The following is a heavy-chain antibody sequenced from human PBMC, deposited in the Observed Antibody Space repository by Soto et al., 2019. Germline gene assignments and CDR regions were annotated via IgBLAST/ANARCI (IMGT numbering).Heavy chain of an antibody. J-gene: IGHJ3*02. D-gene: IGHD6-13*01. Sequence: QLQLQESGPGLVKPSETLSLTCTVSGGSISSSSYYWGWIRQPPGTGLEWIGSIYYIGSTYYNPSIKSRVNISVDTSKNQFSLKLSSVTAADTAVYYCARRVDSSSWYWPGGAFDIWGQGTMVTVSS. CDR1: GGSISSSSYY. V-gene: IGHV4-39*01. CDR3: ARRVDSSSWYWPGGAFDI. CDR2: IYYIGST.